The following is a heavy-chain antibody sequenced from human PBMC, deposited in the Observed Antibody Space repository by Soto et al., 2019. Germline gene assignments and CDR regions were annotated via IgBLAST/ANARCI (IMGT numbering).Heavy chain of an antibody. CDR1: GGSISSSNW. CDR3: ARHREKVYCGGDCRYYYYGMDV. V-gene: IGHV4-4*02. D-gene: IGHD2-21*02. Sequence: PSETLSLTCAVSGGSISSSNWWSWVRQPPGKGLEWIGEIYHSGSTNYNPSLKSRVTISVDTSKNQFSLKLSSVTAADTAVYYCARHREKVYCGGDCRYYYYGMDVWGQGTTVTVSS. J-gene: IGHJ6*02. CDR2: IYHSGST.